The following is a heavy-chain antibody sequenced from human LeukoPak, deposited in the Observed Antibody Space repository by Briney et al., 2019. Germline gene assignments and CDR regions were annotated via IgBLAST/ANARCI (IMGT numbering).Heavy chain of an antibody. D-gene: IGHD6-13*01. CDR3: AKDGEIAAAGTHFDY. Sequence: GRSLRLSCAASGLTFSSYGMHWVRQAPGKGLEWVAFIRYDGSNKYYADSVKGRFTISRDNSKNTLYLQMNSLRAEDTAVYYCAKDGEIAAAGTHFDYWGQGTLVTVSS. V-gene: IGHV3-30*02. CDR2: IRYDGSNK. J-gene: IGHJ4*02. CDR1: GLTFSSYG.